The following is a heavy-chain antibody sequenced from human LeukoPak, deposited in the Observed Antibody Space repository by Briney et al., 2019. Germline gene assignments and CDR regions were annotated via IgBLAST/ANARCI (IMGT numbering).Heavy chain of an antibody. CDR1: GFTFSSNA. CDR3: AKVLTVTTGNYYFDY. V-gene: IGHV3-23*01. D-gene: IGHD4-17*01. J-gene: IGHJ4*02. CDR2: ISGSGPYT. Sequence: GGSLRLSCAASGFTFSSNAMSWVRQAPGKGLEWVSSISGSGPYTYYADSVKGRFTISRDNSKNTLYLQVNSLRAEDTAVYYCAKVLTVTTGNYYFDYWGQGTLVTVSS.